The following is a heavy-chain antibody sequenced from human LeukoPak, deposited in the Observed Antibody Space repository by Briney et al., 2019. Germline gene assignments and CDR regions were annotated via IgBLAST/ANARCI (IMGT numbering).Heavy chain of an antibody. V-gene: IGHV3-21*01. Sequence: PGGSLRLSCAASGFTFSSHSMNWVRQAPGKGLEWVSSISTSGSYIYYADSVKGRFTISRDNAKNSLYRQMNGLRAEDTAVYYCARDSSSSPYSFDYWGQGTLVTVS. CDR3: ARDSSSSPYSFDY. D-gene: IGHD6-6*01. CDR2: ISTSGSYI. CDR1: GFTFSSHS. J-gene: IGHJ4*02.